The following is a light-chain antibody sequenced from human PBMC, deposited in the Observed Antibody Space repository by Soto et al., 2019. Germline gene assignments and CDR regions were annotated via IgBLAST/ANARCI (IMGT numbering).Light chain of an antibody. CDR1: QTHVAY. Sequence: DVQLTHSPSALSVSVGDGVTINFLASQTHVAYLAWYQQKPGTAPKLLIYDASSLETGVPSRFSGSRSATHFTLTISSLQPDDFATYYCQYYSDYSWKFGQGTKVDIK. CDR3: QYYSDYSWK. CDR2: DAS. J-gene: IGKJ1*01. V-gene: IGKV1-5*01.